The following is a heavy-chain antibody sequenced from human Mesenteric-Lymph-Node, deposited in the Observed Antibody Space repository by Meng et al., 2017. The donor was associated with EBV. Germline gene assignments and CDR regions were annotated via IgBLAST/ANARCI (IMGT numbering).Heavy chain of an antibody. CDR2: IYYSGST. CDR1: GGSISKSDYY. D-gene: IGHD2-15*01. V-gene: IGHV4-30-4*01. CDR3: ARVGYCSGGSCSFRYFDY. J-gene: IGHJ4*02. Sequence: QGQRQRVGPGLVKLSQTLSLTCTVSGGSISKSDYYWSWIRQPQGKGLEWIGYIYYSGSTYYNPSLKSRVTISVDTSKNQFSLKLSSVTAADTAVHYCARVGYCSGGSCSFRYFDYWGQGILVTVSS.